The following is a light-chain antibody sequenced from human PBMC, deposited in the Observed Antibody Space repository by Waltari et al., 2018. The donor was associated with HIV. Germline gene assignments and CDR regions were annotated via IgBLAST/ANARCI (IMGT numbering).Light chain of an antibody. V-gene: IGKV1-33*01. Sequence: DIQMTQSPSSLSASVGDRVTITCQASHDISNYLNWYQQKPGKAPKLLIYDASNLETGVPSRFSGSRSGTDFTFTISSLQPEDIATYYCQQYDNLPGTFGQGTKVEIK. CDR3: QQYDNLPGT. CDR2: DAS. CDR1: HDISNY. J-gene: IGKJ1*01.